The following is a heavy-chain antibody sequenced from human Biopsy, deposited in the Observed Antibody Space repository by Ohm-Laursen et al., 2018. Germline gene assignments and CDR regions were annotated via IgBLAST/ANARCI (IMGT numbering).Heavy chain of an antibody. J-gene: IGHJ1*01. D-gene: IGHD2-15*01. CDR2: INPHSGTT. CDR3: AKGQDLRGGAEYFQH. Sequence: SVKVSCKASGGAFTNYAINWVRQAPGHGLEWMGWINPHSGTTKFAQDFQGRVTMTRDTSITTAYMELRRLRSDDTAVYYCAKGQDLRGGAEYFQHWGQGALVTVSS. CDR1: GGAFTNYA. V-gene: IGHV1-2*02.